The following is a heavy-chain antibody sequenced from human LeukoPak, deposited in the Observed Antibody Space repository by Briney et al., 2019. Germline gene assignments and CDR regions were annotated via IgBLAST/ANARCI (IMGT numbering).Heavy chain of an antibody. CDR3: ARLPGIAAAGTNPYYYYGMDV. V-gene: IGHV5-51*01. J-gene: IGHJ6*02. D-gene: IGHD6-13*01. CDR1: GYSFTSYW. CDR2: IYPGDSDT. Sequence: GESLKISCKGSGYSFTSYWIGWVRQMPGKGLEWMGIIYPGDSDTRYSPSFQGQVTISADKSISTAYLQWSSLKASDTAMYYCARLPGIAAAGTNPYYYYGMDVWGQGTTVTVSS.